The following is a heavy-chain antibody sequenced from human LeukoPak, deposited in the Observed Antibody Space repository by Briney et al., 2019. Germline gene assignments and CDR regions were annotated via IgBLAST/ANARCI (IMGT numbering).Heavy chain of an antibody. CDR2: ISYDGSNK. D-gene: IGHD6-19*01. CDR1: GFAFSPYA. J-gene: IGHJ4*02. V-gene: IGHV3-30-3*01. Sequence: PGRSLRLSCAAPGFAFSPYAMHWVRKAPGKGLEWVAVISYDGSNKYYADSVKGRFTISRDNSKNTLYLQMNSLRAEDTAVYYCARESRQWLVLGGVDYWGQGTLVTVSS. CDR3: ARESRQWLVLGGVDY.